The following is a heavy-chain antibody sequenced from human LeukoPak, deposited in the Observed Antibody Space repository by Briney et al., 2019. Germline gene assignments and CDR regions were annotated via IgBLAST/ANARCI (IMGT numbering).Heavy chain of an antibody. CDR3: ARDGSGVWFDY. Sequence: ASVKVSCKASNYTFTSYGISWVRQAPGQGFEWMAWINAYNGDTNYAQKLQGRVTLTTDTSTSTAYMELRSLRSDDTAVYYCARDGSGVWFDYWGQGTLVTVSS. D-gene: IGHD3-10*01. J-gene: IGHJ4*02. CDR2: INAYNGDT. CDR1: NYTFTSYG. V-gene: IGHV1-18*01.